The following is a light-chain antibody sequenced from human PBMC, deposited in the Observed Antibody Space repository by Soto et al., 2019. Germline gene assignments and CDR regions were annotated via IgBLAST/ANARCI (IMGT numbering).Light chain of an antibody. CDR1: SSDVINYNL. CDR2: EVV. Sequence: QSALTQPASVSGSPGQSITISCSGNSSDVINYNLVSWYQQHPGKAPKLLLYEVVKRPSGISNRFSGSTSANTASLTISGLQAEDEGDYYCCSSAGAITPHVFGTGTKVTV. V-gene: IGLV2-23*02. J-gene: IGLJ1*01. CDR3: CSSAGAITPHV.